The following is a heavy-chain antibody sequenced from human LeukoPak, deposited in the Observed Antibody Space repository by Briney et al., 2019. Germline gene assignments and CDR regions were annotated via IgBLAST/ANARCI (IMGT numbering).Heavy chain of an antibody. CDR2: IYPGDSDT. CDR3: ARLGVGYCSSTSCYGAFDI. J-gene: IGHJ3*02. CDR1: GYSFTSYW. Sequence: GESLKISCKGSGYSFTSYWIGWVRQMPGKGLEWMGIIYPGDSDTRYSPSFQGQVTISADKSISTAYLQWSSLKASDTAMYYCARLGVGYCSSTSCYGAFDIWGQGTMVTVSS. V-gene: IGHV5-51*01. D-gene: IGHD2-2*01.